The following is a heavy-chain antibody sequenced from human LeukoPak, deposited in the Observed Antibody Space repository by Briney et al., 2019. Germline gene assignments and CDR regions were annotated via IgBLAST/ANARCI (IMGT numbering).Heavy chain of an antibody. Sequence: PGGSLRLSCAASGFTFSSYAMNWVRQAPGKGLEWVSYISSSSSTIYYADSVKGRFTISRDNAKNSLYLQMNSLRAEDTAVYYCARDRARRYCSGGSCYYYYYGMDVWGQGTTVTVSS. D-gene: IGHD2-15*01. CDR2: ISSSSSTI. J-gene: IGHJ6*02. CDR1: GFTFSSYA. V-gene: IGHV3-48*01. CDR3: ARDRARRYCSGGSCYYYYYGMDV.